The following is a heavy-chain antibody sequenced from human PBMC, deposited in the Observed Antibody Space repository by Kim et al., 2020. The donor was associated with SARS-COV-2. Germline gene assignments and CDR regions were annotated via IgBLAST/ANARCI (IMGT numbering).Heavy chain of an antibody. D-gene: IGHD2-21*01. CDR2: INTNTGNT. Sequence: ASVKVSCKASGYTFTRNGINWVRQAPGQGLEYMGWINTNTGNTAYAQAFRGRFVFSLDTSVNTAYLHISGLEAEDTAVYYCGRNVVEVVEATSDPNYYMDVWGNGTPVTVSS. CDR3: GRNVVEVVEATSDPNYYMDV. J-gene: IGHJ6*03. CDR1: GYTFTRNG. V-gene: IGHV7-4-1*02.